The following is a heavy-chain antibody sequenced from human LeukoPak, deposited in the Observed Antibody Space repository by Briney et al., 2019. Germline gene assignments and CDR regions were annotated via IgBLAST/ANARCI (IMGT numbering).Heavy chain of an antibody. J-gene: IGHJ3*02. Sequence: GGSLRLSGAASGFTFSSYSMNWVGQAPGKGLEWVSSISSSSSYIYYADSVKGRFTISRDNAKNSLYLQMNSLRAEDTAVYYCARGHTADAAFDIWGQGTMVTVSS. D-gene: IGHD2-21*02. CDR1: GFTFSSYS. CDR2: ISSSSSYI. CDR3: ARGHTADAAFDI. V-gene: IGHV3-21*01.